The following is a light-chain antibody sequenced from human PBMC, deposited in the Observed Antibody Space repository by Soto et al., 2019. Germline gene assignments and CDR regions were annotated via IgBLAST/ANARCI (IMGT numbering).Light chain of an antibody. V-gene: IGLV1-40*01. Sequence: QSVLTQPPSVSGAPGQGVTISCTGSTSNIVSGYDVHWYQQVPGLAPKLLIYANINRPSGVPDRFSGSKSGTSASLAITGLQDEDEADYYCQSYYNSLSGWVFGGGTKHTVL. J-gene: IGLJ2*01. CDR2: ANI. CDR3: QSYYNSLSGWV. CDR1: TSNIVSGYD.